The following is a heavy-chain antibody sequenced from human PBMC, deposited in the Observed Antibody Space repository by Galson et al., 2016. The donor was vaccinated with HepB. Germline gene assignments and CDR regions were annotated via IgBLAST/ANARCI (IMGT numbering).Heavy chain of an antibody. V-gene: IGHV4-39*07. Sequence: SETLSLTCTVSGDSISSSNYYWGWIRQPPGKGLEWIATIYYSGGTYYNPSLKSRVTISVDTSKNQFFLNLNSVTAADTAVYYCASRVSDGWGSYYIGHWGQGTVVTVSS. CDR3: ASRVSDGWGSYYIGH. D-gene: IGHD3-10*01. J-gene: IGHJ4*02. CDR1: GDSISSSNYY. CDR2: IYYSGGT.